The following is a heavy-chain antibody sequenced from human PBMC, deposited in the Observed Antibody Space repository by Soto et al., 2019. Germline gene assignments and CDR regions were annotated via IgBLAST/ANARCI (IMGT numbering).Heavy chain of an antibody. D-gene: IGHD3-3*01. CDR1: GFTFSNAW. J-gene: IGHJ4*02. V-gene: IGHV3-15*01. CDR2: IKSKADGGTT. Sequence: SLRLSCAASGFTFSNAWMSWVRQAPGKGLEWVGGIKSKADGGTTDYAAPVKGRFTISREESKNTLCLQMNSLKTADPAVYYCTTLVSHITIFGVVMPFDYWGQGTLLTVSS. CDR3: TTLVSHITIFGVVMPFDY.